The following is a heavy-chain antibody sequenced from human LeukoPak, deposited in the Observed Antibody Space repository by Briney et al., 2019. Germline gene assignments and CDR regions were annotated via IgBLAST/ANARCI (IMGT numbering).Heavy chain of an antibody. CDR1: GFTFSNYW. D-gene: IGHD3-22*01. CDR2: INQEGSEM. J-gene: IGHJ2*01. Sequence: GSLRLSCAASGFTFSNYWMSWVRQAPGKGLEWLANINQEGSEMYYVDSVKGRFTISKDNGKNSLYLQINSLRADDTAVYYCARDQGSMIVVQTTNWYFDLWGRGTLVTVSS. CDR3: ARDQGSMIVVQTTNWYFDL. V-gene: IGHV3-7*01.